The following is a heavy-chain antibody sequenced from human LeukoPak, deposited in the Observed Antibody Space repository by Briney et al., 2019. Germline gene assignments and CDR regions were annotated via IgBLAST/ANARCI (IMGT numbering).Heavy chain of an antibody. Sequence: GGSLRLSCAASGFSVSNNHMSWVRQAPGKGLEWVSTIYSGGSTYYADYVKGRFTISRDNSKNTVYLQMNSLRAEDTALYYCATEVAEGGPQDYWGQGTLVTVSS. CDR2: IYSGGST. D-gene: IGHD2-15*01. J-gene: IGHJ4*02. V-gene: IGHV3-53*05. CDR1: GFSVSNNH. CDR3: ATEVAEGGPQDY.